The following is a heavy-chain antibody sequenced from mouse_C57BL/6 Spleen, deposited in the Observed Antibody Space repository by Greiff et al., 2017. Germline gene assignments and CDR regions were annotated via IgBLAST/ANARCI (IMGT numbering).Heavy chain of an antibody. CDR1: GFTFSDYY. V-gene: IGHV5-12*01. Sequence: EVKLQESGGGLVQPGGSLKLSCAASGFTFSDYYMYWVRQTPEKRLEWVAYISNGGGSTYYPDTVKGRFTISRDDAKNTLYLQMSRLKSEDTAMYYCARHEDYGKTFAYWGQGTLVTVSA. CDR3: ARHEDYGKTFAY. J-gene: IGHJ3*01. CDR2: ISNGGGST. D-gene: IGHD2-1*01.